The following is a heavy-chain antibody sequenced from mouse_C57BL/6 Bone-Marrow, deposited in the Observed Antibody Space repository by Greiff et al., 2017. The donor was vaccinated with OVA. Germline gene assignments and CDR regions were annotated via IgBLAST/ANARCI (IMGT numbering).Heavy chain of an antibody. CDR2: INSDGGST. J-gene: IGHJ4*01. V-gene: IGHV5-2*01. D-gene: IGHD1-1*01. CDR3: ARHYYGSSQYYYAMDY. CDR1: EYEFPSHD. Sequence: DVKLVESGGGLVQPGESLKLSCESNEYEFPSHDMSWVRKTPEKRLELVAAINSDGGSTYYPDTMERRFIISRDNTKKTLYLQMSSLRSEDTALYYCARHYYGSSQYYYAMDYWGQGTSVTVSS.